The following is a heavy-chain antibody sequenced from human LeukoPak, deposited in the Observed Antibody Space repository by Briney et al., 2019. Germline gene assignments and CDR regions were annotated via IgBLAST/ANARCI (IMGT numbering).Heavy chain of an antibody. CDR3: ARGSYDFWSGYYKGDWFDP. D-gene: IGHD3-3*01. Sequence: ASVKVSCKASGYTFTSYDINWVRQATGQGLESMGWINPNSGGTNYAQKFQGSVTMTRDTSISTAYMELSRLRSDDTAVYYCARGSYDFWSGYYKGDWFDPWGQGTLVTVSS. CDR1: GYTFTSYD. J-gene: IGHJ5*02. V-gene: IGHV1-2*02. CDR2: INPNSGGT.